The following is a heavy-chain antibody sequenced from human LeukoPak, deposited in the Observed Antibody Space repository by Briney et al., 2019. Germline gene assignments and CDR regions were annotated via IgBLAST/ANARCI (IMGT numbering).Heavy chain of an antibody. CDR2: INPNSGGT. D-gene: IGHD3-9*01. J-gene: IGHJ4*02. Sequence: ASVKVSCKASGYTFTGYYMHWVRQAPGQGLEWMGWINPNSGGTNYAQKFQGRVTMTRDTSISTAYMELSSLRSEDTAVYYCARERAYDILTGYVDYWGQGTLVTVSS. CDR1: GYTFTGYY. V-gene: IGHV1-2*02. CDR3: ARERAYDILTGYVDY.